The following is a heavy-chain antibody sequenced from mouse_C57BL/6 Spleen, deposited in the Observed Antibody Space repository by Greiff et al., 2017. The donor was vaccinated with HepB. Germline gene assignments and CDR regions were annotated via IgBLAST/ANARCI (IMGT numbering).Heavy chain of an antibody. V-gene: IGHV1-50*01. CDR2: IDPSDSYT. CDR1: GYTFTSYW. D-gene: IGHD1-1*01. Sequence: QVQLQQPGAELVKPGASVKLSCKASGYTFTSYWMQWVKQRPGQGLEWIGEIDPSDSYTNYNQKFKGKATLTVDTSSSTAYMQLSSLTSEDSAVYYCASVGSSYWYFDVWGTGTTVTVSS. J-gene: IGHJ1*03. CDR3: ASVGSSYWYFDV.